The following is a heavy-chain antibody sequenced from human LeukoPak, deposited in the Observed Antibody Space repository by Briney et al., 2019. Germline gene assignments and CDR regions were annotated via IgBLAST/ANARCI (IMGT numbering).Heavy chain of an antibody. J-gene: IGHJ5*02. CDR3: ARGSTQYYYDSSGYYNWFDP. D-gene: IGHD3-22*01. CDR2: INHSGST. CDR1: GGSFSGYY. V-gene: IGHV4-34*01. Sequence: PSETLSLTCAVYGGSFSGYYWSWIRQPPGKGLEWIGEINHSGSTNYNPSLKSRVTISVDTSKNQFSLKLSPVTAADTAVYYCARGSTQYYYDSSGYYNWFDPWGQGTLVTVSS.